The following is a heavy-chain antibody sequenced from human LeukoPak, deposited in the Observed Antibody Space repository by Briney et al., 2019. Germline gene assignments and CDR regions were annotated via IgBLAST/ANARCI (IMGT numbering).Heavy chain of an antibody. CDR2: INAGNGNT. CDR3: ASGGGGSSWYPGAFDI. D-gene: IGHD6-13*01. CDR1: GYTFTSYA. V-gene: IGHV1-3*01. J-gene: IGHJ3*02. Sequence: ASVKVSCKASGYTFTSYAMHWVRQAPGQRLEWMGWINAGNGNTKYSQKFQGRVTITRDTSASTAYMELSSLRSEDTAVYYCASGGGGSSWYPGAFDIWGQGTMVTVSS.